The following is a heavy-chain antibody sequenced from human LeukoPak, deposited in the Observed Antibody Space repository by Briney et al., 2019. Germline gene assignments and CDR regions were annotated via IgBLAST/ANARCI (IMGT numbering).Heavy chain of an antibody. V-gene: IGHV3-33*08. CDR2: IWYDGTNK. D-gene: IGHD1-26*01. Sequence: PGGSLRLSCSASGFIFSPYAMHWVRQAPGKGLEWVAVIWYDGTNKYYADSVKGRFTISRDNSKNTLYLQMNTLRAEDTAVYYCARDRSPGGYPDYWGQGILVTVSS. CDR3: ARDRSPGGYPDY. J-gene: IGHJ4*02. CDR1: GFIFSPYA.